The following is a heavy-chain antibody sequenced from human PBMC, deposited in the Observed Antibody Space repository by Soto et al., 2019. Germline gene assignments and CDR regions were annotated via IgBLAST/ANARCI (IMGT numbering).Heavy chain of an antibody. V-gene: IGHV5-51*01. D-gene: IGHD6-6*01. Sequence: PGESLKISCQGFGSSFASYWIGWVRQMPGKDLEWMGIIYPGDSDTRYSPSFQGQVTISADKSLRTAYLQWTSLKASDTALYYCARTRSFTLGFYYDGMDVWGQGTTVTVSS. CDR1: GSSFASYW. CDR2: IYPGDSDT. CDR3: ARTRSFTLGFYYDGMDV. J-gene: IGHJ6*02.